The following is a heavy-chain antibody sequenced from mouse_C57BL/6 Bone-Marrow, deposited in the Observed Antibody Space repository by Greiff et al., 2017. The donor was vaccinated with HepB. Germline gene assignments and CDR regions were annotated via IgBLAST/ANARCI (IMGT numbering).Heavy chain of an antibody. V-gene: IGHV1-42*01. Sequence: VQLQQSGPELVKPGASVKISCKASGYSFTGYYMNWVKQSHEKSLEWIGEINPSNGGTTYNQKFKAKATLTVDKSSSTAYMQLKSLTSEDSAVYYCAKEALELITTVVAPYDFDYWGQGTTLTVSS. CDR2: INPSNGGT. CDR1: GYSFTGYY. D-gene: IGHD1-1*01. J-gene: IGHJ2*01. CDR3: AKEALELITTVVAPYDFDY.